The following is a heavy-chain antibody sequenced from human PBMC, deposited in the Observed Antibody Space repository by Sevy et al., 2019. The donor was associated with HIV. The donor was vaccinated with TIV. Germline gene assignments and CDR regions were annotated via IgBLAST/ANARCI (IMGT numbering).Heavy chain of an antibody. CDR3: AREGYIIGTDRAYDYGMDV. J-gene: IGHJ6*02. V-gene: IGHV1-69*13. CDR1: GGTFRISA. Sequence: ASVKVSCKASGGTFRISAISWVRQAPGQGLEWMGGITPVFSSANYAQKFQDRVSITADESTSTAYMELSSLRSEDTAVYYCAREGYIIGTDRAYDYGMDVWGQGTTVTVSS. D-gene: IGHD1-20*01. CDR2: ITPVFSSA.